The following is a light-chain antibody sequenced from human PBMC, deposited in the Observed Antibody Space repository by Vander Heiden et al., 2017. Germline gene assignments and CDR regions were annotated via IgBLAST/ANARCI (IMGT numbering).Light chain of an antibody. CDR1: SSDVGSYNL. CDR2: EVS. CDR3: CSYAGSSTLV. J-gene: IGLJ3*02. V-gene: IGLV2-23*02. Sequence: QSALTQPASVSGSPGQSIPTSCTGTSSDVGSYNLVSWYHQHPGKAPKLMIYEVSKRPSGVSNRFSGSKSGNTASLTISGLQAEDEADYYCCSYAGSSTLVFGGGTKLTVL.